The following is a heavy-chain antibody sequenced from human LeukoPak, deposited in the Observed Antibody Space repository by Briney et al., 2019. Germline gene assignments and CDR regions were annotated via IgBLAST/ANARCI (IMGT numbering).Heavy chain of an antibody. J-gene: IGHJ4*02. D-gene: IGHD6-13*01. Sequence: PGGSLRLSCAASGFTFSSYGMHWVRQAPGKGLELVAIIWNDGSNEYYADSVKGRFTISRDNSKNTLYLQMNSLRVEDTAVYYCARDREAAADLWYWGQGTLVTVSS. V-gene: IGHV3-33*01. CDR3: ARDREAAADLWY. CDR1: GFTFSSYG. CDR2: IWNDGSNE.